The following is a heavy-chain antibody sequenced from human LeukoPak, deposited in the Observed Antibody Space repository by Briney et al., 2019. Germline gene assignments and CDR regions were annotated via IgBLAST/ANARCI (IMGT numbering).Heavy chain of an antibody. J-gene: IGHJ3*02. CDR2: ISGDAADI. Sequence: GGSLRLSCAASGFTFRNYGMSWVRQAPGKGLEWVSAISGDAADIFYADSVKGRFTISRDNAKNSLYLQMNSLRAEDTAVYYCARDWGYAFDIWGQGTMVTVSS. CDR1: GFTFRNYG. CDR3: ARDWGYAFDI. D-gene: IGHD3-16*01. V-gene: IGHV3-23*01.